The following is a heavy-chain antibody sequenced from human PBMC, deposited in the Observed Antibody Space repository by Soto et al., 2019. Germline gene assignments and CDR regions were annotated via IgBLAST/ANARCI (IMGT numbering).Heavy chain of an antibody. CDR3: AKASGYSYCYGGRGYYFDY. D-gene: IGHD5-18*01. Sequence: EVQLLESGGGLVQPGGSLRLSCAASGFTFSSYAMSWVRQAPGKGLEWVSAISGSGGSTYYADSVKGRFTISRDNSKNTLYLKMNSLRAEDTAVYYCAKASGYSYCYGGRGYYFDYWGQGTLVTVSS. CDR2: ISGSGGST. V-gene: IGHV3-23*01. J-gene: IGHJ4*02. CDR1: GFTFSSYA.